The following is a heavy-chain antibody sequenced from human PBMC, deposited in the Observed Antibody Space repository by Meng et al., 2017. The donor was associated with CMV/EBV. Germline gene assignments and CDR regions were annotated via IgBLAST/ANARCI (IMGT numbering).Heavy chain of an antibody. D-gene: IGHD1-14*01. J-gene: IGHJ4*02. V-gene: IGHV4-30-4*08. CDR3: ARVTSRVAGAFDY. CDR2: IYYSGST. Sequence: QGQLHESGPGLVKPSQTLSLTCTVSGGSISSGDYYWSWIRQPPGKGLEWIGYIYYSGSTYYNPSLKSRVTISVDTSKNQFSLKLSSVTAADTAVYYCARVTSRVAGAFDYWGQGTLVTVSS. CDR1: GGSISSGDYY.